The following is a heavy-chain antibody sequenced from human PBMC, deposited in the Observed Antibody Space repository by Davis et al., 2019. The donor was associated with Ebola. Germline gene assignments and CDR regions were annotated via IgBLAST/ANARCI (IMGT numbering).Heavy chain of an antibody. J-gene: IGHJ6*02. CDR2: NYYSGST. Sequence: MPSETLSLTCTVSGGSISSSFYYWGWVRQPPGKGLEWIGSNYYSGSTYYNPSLKSRVTISVDTSKNQFSLKLSSVTAADTAVYYCARASANREWLLPPYYYYGMDVWGQGTTVTVSS. CDR3: ARASANREWLLPPYYYYGMDV. D-gene: IGHD3-3*01. V-gene: IGHV4-39*07. CDR1: GGSISSSFYY.